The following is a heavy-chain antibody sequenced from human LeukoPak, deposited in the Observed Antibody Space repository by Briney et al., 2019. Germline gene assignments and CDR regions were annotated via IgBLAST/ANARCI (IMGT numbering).Heavy chain of an antibody. J-gene: IGHJ5*02. Sequence: SETLSLTCTVSGGSIPTKNFYWGWIRQPPGKGLEWIGSVFYSGRTYYNPSLKSRVTIFVDPSKNQFSLNLRSVTAADTAVYYCARHERCSSNCIYNWFDPWGQGTLVIVSS. CDR2: VFYSGRT. D-gene: IGHD2-2*01. CDR1: GGSIPTKNFY. V-gene: IGHV4-39*01. CDR3: ARHERCSSNCIYNWFDP.